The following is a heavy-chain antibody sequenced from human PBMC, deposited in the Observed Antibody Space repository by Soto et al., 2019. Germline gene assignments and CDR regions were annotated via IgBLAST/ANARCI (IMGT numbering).Heavy chain of an antibody. D-gene: IGHD2-2*02. CDR3: ARLYRHGFDY. CDR2: LYYSGST. V-gene: IGHV4-59*01. J-gene: IGHJ4*02. Sequence: SETLSLTCTVSGGSTSSYYWSWIRQPPGKGLEWIGDLYYSGSTNYNPSLKSRVTISVDTSKNQFSLKLSSVTAADTAVYYCARLYRHGFDYWGQGTLVTVS. CDR1: GGSTSSYY.